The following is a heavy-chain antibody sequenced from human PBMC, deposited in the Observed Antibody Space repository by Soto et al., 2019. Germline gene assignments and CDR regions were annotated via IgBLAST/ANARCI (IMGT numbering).Heavy chain of an antibody. CDR1: GFSFDSYW. J-gene: IGHJ1*01. Sequence: EVQLVESGGGLVQPGGSRRLSCAASGFSFDSYWMHWVRQAPGQGPVWVSRIDYDGTTTNYADSVKGRFTISRDNAKNTMYLQMNSLRPEDTAVYYCERGPRASSGGTGGYWGQGTLGTVSS. V-gene: IGHV3-74*01. CDR2: IDYDGTTT. CDR3: ERGPRASSGGTGGY. D-gene: IGHD2-2*01.